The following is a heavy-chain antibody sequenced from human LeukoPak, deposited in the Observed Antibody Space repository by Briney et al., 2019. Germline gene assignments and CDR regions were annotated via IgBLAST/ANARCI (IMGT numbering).Heavy chain of an antibody. V-gene: IGHV1-2*02. J-gene: IGHJ3*02. CDR2: INPNSGGT. Sequence: GALVKVSCKASGYTFTGYYMHWVRQAPGQGLEWMGWINPNSGGTNYAQKFQGRVTMTRDTSISTAYMELSRLRSDDTAVYYCARKYSYGPTAFRYYYDSSGLDAFDIWGQGTMVTVSS. CDR1: GYTFTGYY. CDR3: ARKYSYGPTAFRYYYDSSGLDAFDI. D-gene: IGHD3-22*01.